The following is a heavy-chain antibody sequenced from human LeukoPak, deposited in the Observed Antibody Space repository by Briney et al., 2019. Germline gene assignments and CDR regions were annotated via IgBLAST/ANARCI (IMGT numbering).Heavy chain of an antibody. V-gene: IGHV3-48*01. CDR2: ISSSSSTI. CDR3: ARSPGALLYDSSGYYYNY. Sequence: GGSLRLSCAASGFTFSSYSMNWVRQAPGKGLEWVSYISSSSSTIYYADSVKGRFTISRDNAKNSLYPQMNSLRAEDTAVYYCARSPGALLYDSSGYYYNYWGQGTLVTVSS. J-gene: IGHJ4*02. CDR1: GFTFSSYS. D-gene: IGHD3-22*01.